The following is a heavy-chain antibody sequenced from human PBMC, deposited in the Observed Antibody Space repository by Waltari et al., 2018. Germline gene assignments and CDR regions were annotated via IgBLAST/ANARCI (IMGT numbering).Heavy chain of an antibody. V-gene: IGHV3-15*01. CDR1: GFTFRNFW. CDR2: IKNKADDATA. Sequence: EVQLVESGGGLVQPGGSLRLSCSASGFTFRNFWMSWVRQAPGKGLEWVGFIKNKADDATATYAESVEGRFTLSRDDSKNTLYLQMNSLKTEDTAVYYCTRDKNKDWSEGDRFDVWGPGVLVTVSS. D-gene: IGHD3-9*01. J-gene: IGHJ5*02. CDR3: TRDKNKDWSEGDRFDV.